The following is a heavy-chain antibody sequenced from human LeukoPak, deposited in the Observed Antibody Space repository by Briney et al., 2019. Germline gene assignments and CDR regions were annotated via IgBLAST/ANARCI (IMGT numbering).Heavy chain of an antibody. CDR1: GGPISSGGYY. V-gene: IGHV4-31*03. J-gene: IGHJ4*02. Sequence: SETLSLTCTVSGGPISSGGYYWSWIRQHPGKGLEWIGYIYYSGSTYYNPSLKSRVTISVDTSKNQFSLKLSSVTAADTAVYYCARVDGRCSSTSCYGGASFDYWGQGTLVTVSS. CDR2: IYYSGST. CDR3: ARVDGRCSSTSCYGGASFDY. D-gene: IGHD2-2*01.